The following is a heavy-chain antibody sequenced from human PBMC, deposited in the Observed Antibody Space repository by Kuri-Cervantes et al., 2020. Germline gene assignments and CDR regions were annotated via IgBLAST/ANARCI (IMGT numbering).Heavy chain of an antibody. CDR2: IHPNSGGT. CDR1: GYTFTGYY. CDR3: VGVAVTGQGYFQH. D-gene: IGHD6-19*01. J-gene: IGHJ1*01. V-gene: IGHV1-2*04. Sequence: ASVKVSCKASGYTFTGYYMHWLRQAPGQGLEWMGWIHPNSGGTSYAQKFQGWVTMTRDTSISTVYMELTSDDTAVYYCVGVAVTGQGYFQHWGQGTLVTVSS.